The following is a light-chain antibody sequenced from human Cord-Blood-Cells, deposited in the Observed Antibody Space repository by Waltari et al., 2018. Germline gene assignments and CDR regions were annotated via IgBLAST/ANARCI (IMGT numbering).Light chain of an antibody. V-gene: IGKV3-20*01. Sequence: EIVLTQSPGTLSLSPGERATLSCRASQSVSSSDLAWYQQKPGQAPKLLIYGASSRATGIPDRFGGSGSGTDFTLTISRLEPEDFAVYYCQQYGSSMYTFGQGTKLEIK. CDR3: QQYGSSMYT. J-gene: IGKJ2*01. CDR2: GAS. CDR1: QSVSSSD.